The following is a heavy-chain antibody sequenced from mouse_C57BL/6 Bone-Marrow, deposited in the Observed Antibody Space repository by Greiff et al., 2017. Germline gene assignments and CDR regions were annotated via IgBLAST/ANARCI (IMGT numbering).Heavy chain of an antibody. V-gene: IGHV1-55*01. CDR2: IYPTSGRT. J-gene: IGHJ2*01. CDR3: ARWGALERGFDY. D-gene: IGHD4-1*01. Sequence: QVQLQQSGAELVKPGASVKMSCKASGYTFTSYWITWVKQRPGQGLEWIGDIYPTSGRTNYNEKFKSKAILTVDTSSNTAYMQLSSLTSEDAAVFYCARWGALERGFDYWGQGTTLTVSS. CDR1: GYTFTSYW.